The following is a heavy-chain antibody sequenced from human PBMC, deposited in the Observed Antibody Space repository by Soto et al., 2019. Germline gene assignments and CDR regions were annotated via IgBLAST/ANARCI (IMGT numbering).Heavy chain of an antibody. CDR1: GYTFTSYA. CDR3: ARDSNYYDSSGYYRDDAFDI. V-gene: IGHV1-3*01. Sequence: QVQLVQSGAEVKKPGASVKVSCKASGYTFTSYAMHWVRQAPGQRLEWMGWINAGNGNTKYSQKFQGRVTITRDTSASTAYMELSSLRSEDTAVSYCARDSNYYDSSGYYRDDAFDIWGQGTMVTVSS. CDR2: INAGNGNT. D-gene: IGHD3-22*01. J-gene: IGHJ3*02.